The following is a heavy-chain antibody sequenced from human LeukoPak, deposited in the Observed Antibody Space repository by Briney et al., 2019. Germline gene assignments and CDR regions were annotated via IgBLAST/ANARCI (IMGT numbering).Heavy chain of an antibody. V-gene: IGHV1-69*01. CDR3: ATSPGWFGEFYYYGMDV. J-gene: IGHJ6*02. D-gene: IGHD3-10*01. CDR1: GGTFSSCA. CDR2: IIPIFGTA. Sequence: SVKVSCKASGGTFSSCAISWVRQAPGQGLEWMGGIIPIFGTANYAQKFQGRVTITADESTSTAYMELSSLRSEDTAVYYCATSPGWFGEFYYYGMDVWGQGTTVTVSS.